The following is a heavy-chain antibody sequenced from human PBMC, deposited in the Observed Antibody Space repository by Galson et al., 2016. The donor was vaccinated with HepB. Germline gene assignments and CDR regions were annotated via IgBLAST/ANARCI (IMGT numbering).Heavy chain of an antibody. CDR1: GYTFPSHG. V-gene: IGHV1-18*01. D-gene: IGHD3-22*01. J-gene: IGHJ5*02. CDR2: ISAYNGDT. Sequence: SVKVSCKASGYTFPSHGISWVRQAPGQGLEWMAWISAYNGDTKYAQKFQGRVTMTTDTSTTTAYMELRSLRSDDTAVYFCARDHYFDSGGYSGWFDPWGQGTLVTVSS. CDR3: ARDHYFDSGGYSGWFDP.